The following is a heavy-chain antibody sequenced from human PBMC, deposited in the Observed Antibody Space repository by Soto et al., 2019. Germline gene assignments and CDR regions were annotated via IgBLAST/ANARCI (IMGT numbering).Heavy chain of an antibody. Sequence: EVQLVESGGGLIQPGGSLRLSCAASEFTVSSHYMSWIRQAPGKGLEWVSAIYSSGSTYYTDSVKGRFTISRDNSNNTLHLQLNSLRAEDTAVYYCARERPTDSWGQGTMVTVSS. CDR1: EFTVSSHY. CDR2: IYSSGST. J-gene: IGHJ4*02. CDR3: ARERPTDS. V-gene: IGHV3-53*01.